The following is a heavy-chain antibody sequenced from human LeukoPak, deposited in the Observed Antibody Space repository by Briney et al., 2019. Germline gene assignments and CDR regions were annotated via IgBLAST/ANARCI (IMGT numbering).Heavy chain of an antibody. D-gene: IGHD4-17*01. Sequence: GGSLRLSCAASGFTFSSYWMHWVRQGPGKGLEWVAAIQYDGSILYYADSVKGRFTISRDNSKDTLYLQMSSLRVEDTAVYYCARDTGYGDLEDGWGRGTLVTVSS. CDR1: GFTFSSYW. CDR2: IQYDGSIL. J-gene: IGHJ4*01. CDR3: ARDTGYGDLEDG. V-gene: IGHV3-33*08.